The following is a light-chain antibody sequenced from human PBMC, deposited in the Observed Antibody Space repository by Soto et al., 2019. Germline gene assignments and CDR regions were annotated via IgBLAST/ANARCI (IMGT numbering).Light chain of an antibody. CDR2: GNN. J-gene: IGLJ3*02. CDR1: SSNIGRDN. V-gene: IGLV1-44*01. CDR3: AVWDGSLNGWL. Sequence: QSVLTQPPSASGTPGQRVTISCSGGSSNIGRDNVNWYQHFPGTAPKLLIYGNNQRPSGVPDRFSGSKSGTSASLAISGLQSEDETDYYCAVWDGSLNGWLFGGGTQLTVL.